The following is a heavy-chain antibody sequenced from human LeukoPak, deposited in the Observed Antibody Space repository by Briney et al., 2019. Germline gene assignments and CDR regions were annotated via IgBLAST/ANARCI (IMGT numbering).Heavy chain of an antibody. Sequence: PSETLSLTRTVSGGSISSYYWSWIRQPPGKGLEWIGYIYYSGSTNYNPSLKSRVTISVDTSKNQFSLKLSSVTAADTAVYYCARDRGVVVAEYYMDVWGKGTTVTGSS. CDR1: GGSISSYY. J-gene: IGHJ6*03. CDR3: ARDRGVVVAEYYMDV. CDR2: IYYSGST. V-gene: IGHV4-59*01. D-gene: IGHD2-15*01.